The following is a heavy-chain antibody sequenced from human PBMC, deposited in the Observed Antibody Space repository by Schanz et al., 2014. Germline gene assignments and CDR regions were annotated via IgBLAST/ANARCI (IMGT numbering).Heavy chain of an antibody. J-gene: IGHJ3*02. CDR1: GFTVSNNY. CDR3: ARPSGSYFWAFDI. D-gene: IGHD3-10*01. CDR2: IYSDGST. Sequence: EVQLVESGGGLVQPGGSLRLSCAASGFTVSNNYMSWVRQAPGKGLECVSIIYSDGSTNYGDSMKGRFTVSRDEWKNTLYLQMNSLRGEDSAVYYCARPSGSYFWAFDIWGQGTMVTVSS. V-gene: IGHV3-66*01.